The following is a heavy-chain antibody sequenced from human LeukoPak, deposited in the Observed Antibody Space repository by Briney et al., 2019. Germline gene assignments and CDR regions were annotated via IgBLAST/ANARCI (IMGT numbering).Heavy chain of an antibody. Sequence: GASVKVSCKASGYTFTSYYMHWVRQAPGQGLEWMGIINPSGGSTSYAQKFQGRVTMTRDTSTSTVYMELSSLRSEDTAVYYCASPVVPAAVTPYHNYYGMDVWGQGTTVTVSS. CDR3: ASPVVPAAVTPYHNYYGMDV. J-gene: IGHJ6*02. CDR1: GYTFTSYY. CDR2: INPSGGST. V-gene: IGHV1-46*01. D-gene: IGHD2-2*01.